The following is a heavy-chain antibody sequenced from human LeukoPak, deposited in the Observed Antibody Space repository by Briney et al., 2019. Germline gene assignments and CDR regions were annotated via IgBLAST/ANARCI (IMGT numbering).Heavy chain of an antibody. V-gene: IGHV4-34*01. J-gene: IGHJ4*02. CDR1: GGSFSGYY. CDR3: ARALTSAAGLFFDY. D-gene: IGHD6-13*01. CDR2: INHSGST. Sequence: SETLSLTCAVYGGSFSGYYWSWIRQPPGKGLEWIGEINHSGSTNYNPSLKSRVTMSVDTSENQFSLKLSSVTAADTAVYYCARALTSAAGLFFDYWGQGTPVTVSS.